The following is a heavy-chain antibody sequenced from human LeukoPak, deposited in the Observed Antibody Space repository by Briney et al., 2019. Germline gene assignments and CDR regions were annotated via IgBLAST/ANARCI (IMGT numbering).Heavy chain of an antibody. V-gene: IGHV1-46*01. CDR1: GYTFTSNY. Sequence: ASVKVSCKAFGYTFTSNYMHRVRQAPGQGPEWMGVISPSGGSTTYAQKFQGRVTLTRDMSTSTVYMELSSLRSEDTAVYYCARVPTRGNSNYVWFDPWGQGTLVTVSS. CDR3: ARVPTRGNSNYVWFDP. CDR2: ISPSGGST. D-gene: IGHD4-11*01. J-gene: IGHJ5*02.